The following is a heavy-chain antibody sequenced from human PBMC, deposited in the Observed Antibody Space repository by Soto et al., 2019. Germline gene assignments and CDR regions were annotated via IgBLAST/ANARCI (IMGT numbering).Heavy chain of an antibody. D-gene: IGHD3-22*01. CDR1: CGSYSGYY. J-gene: IGHJ6*02. Sequence: SETLSLTCAVYCGSYSGYYWSWIRQPPWKWLEWIGEINHSGSTNYNPSLKSRVNISVHTSKNQFSLKLSSVTAADTPVYYCARGDYYDIFYYYGMGFSGQGPTVTVSS. CDR2: INHSGST. V-gene: IGHV4-34*01. CDR3: ARGDYYDIFYYYGMGF.